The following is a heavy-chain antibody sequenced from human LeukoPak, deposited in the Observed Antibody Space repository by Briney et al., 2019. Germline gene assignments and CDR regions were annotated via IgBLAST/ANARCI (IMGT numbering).Heavy chain of an antibody. V-gene: IGHV4-4*07. CDR2: TYTSGNT. CDR1: GGSISSYH. CDR3: ARGTYYDILTGYFNWFDP. Sequence: SETLSLTCTVSGGSISSYHWSWIRQPAGKGLEWVGRTYTSGNTNYNPSLKSRVTMSVDASKNQFSLNLISVTAADTAVYYCARGTYYDILTGYFNWFDPWGQGTLVTVSS. J-gene: IGHJ5*02. D-gene: IGHD3-9*01.